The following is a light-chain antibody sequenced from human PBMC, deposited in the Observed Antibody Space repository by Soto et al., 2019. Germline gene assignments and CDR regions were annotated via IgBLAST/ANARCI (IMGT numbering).Light chain of an antibody. CDR2: GAF. V-gene: IGKV3-15*01. J-gene: IGKJ4*01. CDR1: QSVSYN. Sequence: EIVMTQSPATLSVSPGERATLSCRARQSVSYNLAWYQQKPGQGPRLLIYGAFTRATGIPARFSGSGSGTEFTLTISSLQSEDFAVYYCQQYQNWPPLTFGGGTKVEIK. CDR3: QQYQNWPPLT.